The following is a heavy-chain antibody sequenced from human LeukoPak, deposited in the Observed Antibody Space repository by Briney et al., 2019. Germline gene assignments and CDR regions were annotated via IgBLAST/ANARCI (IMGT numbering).Heavy chain of an antibody. J-gene: IGHJ5*02. CDR3: ARDVVPQAPGLGFDP. D-gene: IGHD3/OR15-3a*01. Sequence: GGSLRLSCAASGFTFSSYAMSWVRQAPGKGLEWVSAISGSGGSAYYADSVKGRFTISRDNSKNTLYLQMNSLRAEDTAVYYCARDVVPQAPGLGFDPWGQGTLVTVSS. CDR1: GFTFSSYA. CDR2: ISGSGGSA. V-gene: IGHV3-23*01.